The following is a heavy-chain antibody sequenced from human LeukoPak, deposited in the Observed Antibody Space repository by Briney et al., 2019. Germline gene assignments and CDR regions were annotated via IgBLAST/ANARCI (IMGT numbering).Heavy chain of an antibody. CDR2: IRYDGSNK. Sequence: GGSLRLSCAASGFTFSSYGMHWVRQAPGKGLEWVAFIRYDGSNKYYADSVKGRFTISRDNSKNTLYLQMNSLRAEDTAVYYCTTDGYYYDSALDYWGQGTLVTVSS. CDR1: GFTFSSYG. D-gene: IGHD3-22*01. J-gene: IGHJ4*02. CDR3: TTDGYYYDSALDY. V-gene: IGHV3-30*02.